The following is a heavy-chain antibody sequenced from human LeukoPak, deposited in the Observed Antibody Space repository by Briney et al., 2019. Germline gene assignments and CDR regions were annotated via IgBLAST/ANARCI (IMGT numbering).Heavy chain of an antibody. CDR2: ISWNSGSI. V-gene: IGHV3-9*01. CDR3: AKDLLGYCSTTNCRSPMDV. CDR1: GFTFYDYA. J-gene: IGHJ6*03. D-gene: IGHD2-2*01. Sequence: GRSLRLSCAASGFTFYDYAMDWGRHAPGKGVGWVSGISWNSGSIVYADSVKGRFTISRDSAKNSLYLQMISLRAEDTALYYCAKDLLGYCSTTNCRSPMDVWGKGTTVTVSS.